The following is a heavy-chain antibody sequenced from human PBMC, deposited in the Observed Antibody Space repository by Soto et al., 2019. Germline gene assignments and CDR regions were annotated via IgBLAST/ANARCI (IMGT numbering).Heavy chain of an antibody. V-gene: IGHV3-23*01. Sequence: EVQLLDSGGGLVQPGGSLRLSCAASGFTFSSYAMSWVRQAPGKGLEWVSAISGSGGSTYYADSVKGRFTISRDNSKNTLYLQMNSLRAEDTAVYYCAKGGRYCSSTSCNYYYYMDVWGKGTTVTVSS. D-gene: IGHD2-2*01. CDR3: AKGGRYCSSTSCNYYYYMDV. CDR2: ISGSGGST. CDR1: GFTFSSYA. J-gene: IGHJ6*03.